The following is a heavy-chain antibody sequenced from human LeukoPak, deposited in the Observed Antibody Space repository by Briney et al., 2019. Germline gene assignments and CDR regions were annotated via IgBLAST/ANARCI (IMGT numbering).Heavy chain of an antibody. CDR3: ARQSDYNPYYAFDS. J-gene: IGHJ4*02. D-gene: IGHD4-11*01. CDR1: GYSISSRYF. Sequence: SETLSVTCIVSGYSISSRYFWGWIRQLPGKGLEWIGSIYQSGSTYYNPSLKSRVTISVVTSKDHFFVKLTFVTTADTAVYFCARQSDYNPYYAFDSWGQGTLVSVSS. CDR2: IYQSGST. V-gene: IGHV4-38-2*02.